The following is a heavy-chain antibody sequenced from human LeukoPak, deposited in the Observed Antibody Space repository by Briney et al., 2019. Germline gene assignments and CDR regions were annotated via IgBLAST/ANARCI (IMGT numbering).Heavy chain of an antibody. CDR1: GFTFSSYG. CDR2: ISYDGSNK. J-gene: IGHJ4*02. V-gene: IGHV3-30*18. D-gene: IGHD3-10*01. CDR3: AKDQGLNDPTFGY. Sequence: GGSLRLSCAASGFTFSSYGMHWVRQAPGKGLEWVAVISYDGSNKYYADSVKGRFTISRDNSKNTLYLQMNSLRAEDTAVYYCAKDQGLNDPTFGYWGQGTLVTVSS.